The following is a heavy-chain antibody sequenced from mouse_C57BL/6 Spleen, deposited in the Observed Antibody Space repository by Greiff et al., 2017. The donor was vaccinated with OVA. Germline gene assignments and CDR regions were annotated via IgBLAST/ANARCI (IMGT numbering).Heavy chain of an antibody. J-gene: IGHJ2*01. D-gene: IGHD4-1*01. CDR3: ARPSWDGDYFDY. CDR2: INYDGSST. V-gene: IGHV5-16*01. Sequence: EVKLMESEGGLVQPGSSMKLSCIASGFTFSDYYMAWVRQVPEKGLEWVANINYDGSSTYYLDSLKSRFIISRDNAKNILYLQMSSLKSEDTATYYCARPSWDGDYFDYWGQGTTLTVSS. CDR1: GFTFSDYY.